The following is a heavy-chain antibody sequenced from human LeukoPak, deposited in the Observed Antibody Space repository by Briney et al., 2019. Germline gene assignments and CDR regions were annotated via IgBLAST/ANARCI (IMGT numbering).Heavy chain of an antibody. CDR2: IRYDGSNK. V-gene: IGHV3-30*02. D-gene: IGHD3-22*01. J-gene: IGHJ4*02. CDR1: GFTFSSYG. Sequence: GGSLRLSCAASGFTFSSYGMHWVRQAPGKGLEWVAFIRYDGSNKYYADSVKGRFTISRDNSKNTLYLQMNSLRAEDTAVYYCAKDMCGYLLSCFDYWGQGTLVTVSS. CDR3: AKDMCGYLLSCFDY.